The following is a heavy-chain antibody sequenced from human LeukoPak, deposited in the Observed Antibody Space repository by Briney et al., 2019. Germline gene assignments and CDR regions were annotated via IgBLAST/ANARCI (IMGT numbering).Heavy chain of an antibody. J-gene: IGHJ4*02. Sequence: SETLSLTCTVSGGSISSSSYYWGWIRQPPGKGLEWIGSIYYSGSTNYNPSLKSRVTISVDTSKNQFSLKLSSVTAADTAVYYCARVANKYYYGSGNIGTFDYWGQGTLVTVSS. CDR1: GGSISSSSYY. D-gene: IGHD3-10*01. V-gene: IGHV4-39*07. CDR3: ARVANKYYYGSGNIGTFDY. CDR2: IYYSGST.